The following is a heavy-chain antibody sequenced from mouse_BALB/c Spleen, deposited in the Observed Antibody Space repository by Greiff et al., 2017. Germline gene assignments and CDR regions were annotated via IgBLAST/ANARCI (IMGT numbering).Heavy chain of an antibody. CDR2: IWWNDDK. CDR3: ARIGYGNYKMDY. J-gene: IGHJ4*01. CDR1: GFSLSTSGMS. D-gene: IGHD2-1*01. Sequence: QVTLKVSGPGILQPSQTLSLTCSFSGFSLSTSGMSVGWIRQPSGKGLEWLAHIWWNDDKYYNPALKSRLTISKDTSNNQVFLKIASVVTADTATYYCARIGYGNYKMDYWGQGTSVTVSS. V-gene: IGHV8-8*01.